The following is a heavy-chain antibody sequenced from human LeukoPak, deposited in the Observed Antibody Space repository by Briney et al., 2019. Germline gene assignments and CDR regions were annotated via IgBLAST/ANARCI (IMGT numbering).Heavy chain of an antibody. CDR2: IYYSGST. CDR1: GGSISSSSYY. CDR3: ARASYGSGSHYPNWFDP. Sequence: SETLSLTCTVSGGSISSSSYYWGWIRQPPGKGLEWIGSIYYSGSTYYNPSLKSRVTISVDTSKNQFSLKLSSVTAADTAVYYCARASYGSGSHYPNWFDPWGQGTLVTVSS. V-gene: IGHV4-39*07. D-gene: IGHD3-10*01. J-gene: IGHJ5*02.